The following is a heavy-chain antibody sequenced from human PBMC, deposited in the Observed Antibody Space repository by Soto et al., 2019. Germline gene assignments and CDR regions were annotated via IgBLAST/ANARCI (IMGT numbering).Heavy chain of an antibody. CDR1: GGSVSSGSYY. J-gene: IGHJ6*02. D-gene: IGHD5-12*01. CDR2: IYYSGST. CDR3: ARGAEEVATISGGYYYGMDV. Sequence: SETLSLTCTVSGGSVSSGSYYWSWIRQPPGKGLEWIGYIYYSGSTNYNPSLKSRVTISVDTSKNQFSLKLSSVTAADTAVYYCARGAEEVATISGGYYYGMDVWGQGTTVTVSS. V-gene: IGHV4-61*01.